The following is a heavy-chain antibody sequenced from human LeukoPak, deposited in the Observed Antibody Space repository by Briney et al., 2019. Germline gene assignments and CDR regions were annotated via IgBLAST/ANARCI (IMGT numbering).Heavy chain of an antibody. CDR1: GGSISSYY. Sequence: SETLSLTCTVSGGSISSYYWSWIRQPPGKGLEWIGYIYYSGSTNYNPSLKSRVTISVDTSKNQFSLKLSSVTAADTAVYYCARDADSSGYTDYWGQGTLVTVSS. D-gene: IGHD3-22*01. CDR3: ARDADSSGYTDY. V-gene: IGHV4-59*12. J-gene: IGHJ4*02. CDR2: IYYSGST.